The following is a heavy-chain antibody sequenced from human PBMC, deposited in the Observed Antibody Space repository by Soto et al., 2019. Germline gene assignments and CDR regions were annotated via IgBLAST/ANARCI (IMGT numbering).Heavy chain of an antibody. J-gene: IGHJ4*02. V-gene: IGHV1-69*01. Sequence: QVQLVQSGTEVKKPGSSVRVSCKASGGTSNRFAFSWVRQAPGQGLEWMGGIIPIFGTANYAPRFQGRATITADESTNTGYMELSGLRSDDTATYYCATGRGSGGFDSWGQGTQVLVSS. CDR1: GGTSNRFA. CDR2: IIPIFGTA. CDR3: ATGRGSGGFDS. D-gene: IGHD3-16*01.